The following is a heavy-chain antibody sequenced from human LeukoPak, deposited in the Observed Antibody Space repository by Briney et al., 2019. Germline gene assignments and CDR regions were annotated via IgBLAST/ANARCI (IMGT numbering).Heavy chain of an antibody. Sequence: SETLSLTCTVSGGSISSSSYYWGWIRQPPGKGLEWIGSTYYSGSTYYNPSLKSRVTISVDTSKNQSSLKLSSVTAADTAVYYCARGAVDGSGSYSYYFDYWGQGTLVTVSS. CDR2: TYYSGST. J-gene: IGHJ4*02. CDR3: ARGAVDGSGSYSYYFDY. D-gene: IGHD3-10*01. CDR1: GGSISSSSYY. V-gene: IGHV4-39*01.